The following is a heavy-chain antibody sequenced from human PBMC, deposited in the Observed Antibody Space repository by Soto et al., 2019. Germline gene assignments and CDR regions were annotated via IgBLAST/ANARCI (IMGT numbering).Heavy chain of an antibody. D-gene: IGHD4-17*01. CDR2: ISYDGSNK. V-gene: IGHV3-30*18. CDR3: AKDTGNGDYGVEYFQH. J-gene: IGHJ1*01. Sequence: QVQLMESGGGVVQPGRSLRLSCAASGFTFSSYCMHWVRQAPVKGLEWVAVISYDGSNKYYVDSVKGRFTISRDNSKNTLYLQMNSLRAEDTAVYYCAKDTGNGDYGVEYFQHWGQGTLVTVSS. CDR1: GFTFSSYC.